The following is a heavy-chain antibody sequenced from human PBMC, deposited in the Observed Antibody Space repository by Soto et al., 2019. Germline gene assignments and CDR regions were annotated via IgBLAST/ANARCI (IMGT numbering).Heavy chain of an antibody. CDR1: GFRFSLHG. CDR3: AKAREDTAMVLGS. Sequence: QVQLVESGGGVVQPGRSLRLSCAASGFRFSLHGMHWVRQAPGKGLEWMVVISNDGNTKYYADSVKGRFTISRDNSKNTLYLQMNRLRSEDTAVYYCAKAREDTAMVLGSWGQGTLVTVSS. D-gene: IGHD5-18*01. V-gene: IGHV3-30*18. J-gene: IGHJ4*02. CDR2: ISNDGNTK.